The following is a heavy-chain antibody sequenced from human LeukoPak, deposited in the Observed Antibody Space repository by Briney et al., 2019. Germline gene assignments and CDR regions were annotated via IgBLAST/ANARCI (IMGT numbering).Heavy chain of an antibody. CDR2: TRNKANSYTT. CDR1: GFTFNTFG. CDR3: ASLYGSGKRWVDP. D-gene: IGHD3-10*01. J-gene: IGHJ5*02. Sequence: PGGSLRLSCAASGFTFNTFGMHWVRQAPGKGLEWVGRTRNKANSYTTEYAASVKGRFTISRDDSKNSLYLQMNSLKTEDTAVYYCASLYGSGKRWVDPWGQGTLVTVSS. V-gene: IGHV3-72*01.